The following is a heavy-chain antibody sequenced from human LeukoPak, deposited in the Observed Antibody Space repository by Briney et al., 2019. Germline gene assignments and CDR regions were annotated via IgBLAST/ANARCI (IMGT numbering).Heavy chain of an antibody. V-gene: IGHV4-34*01. CDR3: AREGYCSSTSCDAEYYYYYYMDV. Sequence: PSETLSLTCAVYGGTFSGYYWSWIRQPPDKGLEWIGEIHHSGSTNYNPSLKSRVTISVDTSKNQFSLKLSSVTAADTAVYYCAREGYCSSTSCDAEYYYYYYMDVWGKGTTVTVSS. D-gene: IGHD2-2*01. CDR1: GGTFSGYY. CDR2: IHHSGST. J-gene: IGHJ6*03.